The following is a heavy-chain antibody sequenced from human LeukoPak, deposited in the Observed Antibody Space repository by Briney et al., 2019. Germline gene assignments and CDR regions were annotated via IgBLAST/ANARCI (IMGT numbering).Heavy chain of an antibody. D-gene: IGHD2-15*01. Sequence: GGSLRLSCAASGFTFSNYDMIWVRQAPGQGLEWVSKISTSGADTVYAESVRGRFTISRDNSKNTLDLQMNSLRVEDSAVYYCAKGGGSSCYSPSDYWGQGTLVTVSS. CDR1: GFTFSNYD. CDR3: AKGGGSSCYSPSDY. V-gene: IGHV3-23*01. J-gene: IGHJ4*02. CDR2: ISTSGADT.